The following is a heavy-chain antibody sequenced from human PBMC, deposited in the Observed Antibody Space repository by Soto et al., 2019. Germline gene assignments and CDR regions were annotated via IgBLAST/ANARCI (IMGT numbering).Heavy chain of an antibody. Sequence: ASVKASCKASGYTFTSYGISWVRQAPGQGLEWMGWISAYNGNTNYAQKLQGRVTMTTDTSTSTAYMELRSLRSDDTAVYSCAGDISKGDSQYYLYYGMDGWGQGNTVTVSS. D-gene: IGHD2-21*02. CDR2: ISAYNGNT. CDR3: AGDISKGDSQYYLYYGMDG. J-gene: IGHJ6*02. V-gene: IGHV1-18*01. CDR1: GYTFTSYG.